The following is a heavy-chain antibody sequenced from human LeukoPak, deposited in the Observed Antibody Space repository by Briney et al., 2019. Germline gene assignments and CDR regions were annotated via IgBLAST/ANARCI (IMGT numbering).Heavy chain of an antibody. CDR1: GYTFTSYY. Sequence: ASVKVSCKASGYTFTSYYMHWVRQAPGQGLEWMGIINPSGGSTNYAQKFQGRVTITADKSTSTAYMELSSLRSEDTAVYYCARGYYGSGSYLDYYYYMDVWGKGTTVTVSS. D-gene: IGHD3-10*01. CDR2: INPSGGST. V-gene: IGHV1-46*01. J-gene: IGHJ6*03. CDR3: ARGYYGSGSYLDYYYYMDV.